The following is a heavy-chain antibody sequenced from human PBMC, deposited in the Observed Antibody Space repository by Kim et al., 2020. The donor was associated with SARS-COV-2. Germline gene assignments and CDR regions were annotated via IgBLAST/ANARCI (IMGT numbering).Heavy chain of an antibody. D-gene: IGHD3-22*01. CDR1: GYTLTELS. CDR3: ATDVSYYYDSSERDF. V-gene: IGHV1-24*01. J-gene: IGHJ4*02. CDR2: FDPEDGET. Sequence: ASVKVSCKVSGYTLTELSMHWVRQAPGKGLEWMGGFDPEDGETIYAQKFQGRVTMTEDTSTDTAYMELSSLRSEDTAVYYCATDVSYYYDSSERDFWGQGTLVTASS.